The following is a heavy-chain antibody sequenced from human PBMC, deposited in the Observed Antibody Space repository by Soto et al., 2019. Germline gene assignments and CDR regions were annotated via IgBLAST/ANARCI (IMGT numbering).Heavy chain of an antibody. CDR3: ARDSSGKSSYYYYGMDV. CDR1: GFIFNNYA. D-gene: IGHD3-22*01. J-gene: IGHJ6*02. Sequence: QVRLEESGGGVVQPGRSLRLSCEGSGFIFNNYAMHWVRQAPGKGLEWVAVISYDGYNQYYAVSVKGRFTISRDNSKNTLYRQMNSLRGEDTAMYYCARDSSGKSSYYYYGMDVWGQGTTVTVSS. CDR2: ISYDGYNQ. V-gene: IGHV3-30*04.